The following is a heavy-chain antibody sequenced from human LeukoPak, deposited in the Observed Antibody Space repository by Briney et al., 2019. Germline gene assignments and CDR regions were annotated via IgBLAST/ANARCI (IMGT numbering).Heavy chain of an antibody. CDR1: GDSTSSDRYY. Sequence: SETLSLTCTVSGDSTSSDRYYGGWVRQPPGTGLEWIGNIYYSGSTYYNPSLKSRVTMSVDTSKNQFFLKLNSVTAADTAVYYCARGRPYSGGYHLDYWGQGTLVIVSA. D-gene: IGHD1-26*01. V-gene: IGHV4-39*01. CDR2: IYYSGST. J-gene: IGHJ4*02. CDR3: ARGRPYSGGYHLDY.